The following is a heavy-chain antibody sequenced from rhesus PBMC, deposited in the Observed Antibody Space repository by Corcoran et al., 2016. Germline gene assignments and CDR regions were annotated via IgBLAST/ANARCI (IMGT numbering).Heavy chain of an antibody. J-gene: IGHJ4*01. CDR1: GGSISISY. Sequence: QLQLQESGPGLVKPSETLSVTCAVSGGSISISYWSWIRQAPRKGLKLFGYIYGCCSSTNYKPSLQGRVTLSVDTSKNQFSLKLSSLTAADTAVYYCAKYSGGWSRYYFDYWGQGVLVTVSS. CDR3: AKYSGGWSRYYFDY. D-gene: IGHD6-37*01. V-gene: IGHV4-169*01. CDR2: IYGCCSST.